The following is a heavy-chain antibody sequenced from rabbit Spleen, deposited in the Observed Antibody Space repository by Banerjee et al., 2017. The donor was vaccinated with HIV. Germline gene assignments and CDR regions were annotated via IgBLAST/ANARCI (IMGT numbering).Heavy chain of an antibody. Sequence: QEQLVEFGGGLVQPGGSLKLSCKASGFDFSVYGLSWVRQAPGKGLEWIACIDTGSSGFTYFASWAKGRFTISKTSSTTVTLQMTSLTAADTATYFCARDTSSSFSSYGMDLWGQGTLVTVS. V-gene: IGHV1S45*01. CDR1: GFDFSVYG. D-gene: IGHD1-1*01. CDR2: IDTGSSGFT. J-gene: IGHJ6*01. CDR3: ARDTSSSFSSYGMDL.